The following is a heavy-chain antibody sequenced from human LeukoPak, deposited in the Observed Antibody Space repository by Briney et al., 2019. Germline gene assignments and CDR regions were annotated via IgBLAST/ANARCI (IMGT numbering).Heavy chain of an antibody. J-gene: IGHJ3*02. CDR3: RTGNDAFDI. Sequence: SVKVSCKASGYTFTSYGISWVRQAPGQGLEWMGRIIPILGIANYAQKFQGRVTITADKSTSTAYMELSSLRSEDTAVYHCRTGNDAFDIWGQGTMVTVSS. CDR2: IIPILGIA. D-gene: IGHD3-9*01. CDR1: GYTFTSYG. V-gene: IGHV1-69*04.